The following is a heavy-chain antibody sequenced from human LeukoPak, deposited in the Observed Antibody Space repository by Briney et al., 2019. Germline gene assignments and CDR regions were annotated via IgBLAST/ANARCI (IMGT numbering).Heavy chain of an antibody. Sequence: SETLSLTCTVSGYSISSGYYWGWIRQPPGKGLEWIGSIYHSGSTYYNPSLKSRVAISVDTSKNQFSLKLSSVTAADTAVYYCARGEQLGDAFDIWGQGTMVTVSS. CDR1: GYSISSGYY. J-gene: IGHJ3*02. CDR3: ARGEQLGDAFDI. V-gene: IGHV4-38-2*02. D-gene: IGHD6-6*01. CDR2: IYHSGST.